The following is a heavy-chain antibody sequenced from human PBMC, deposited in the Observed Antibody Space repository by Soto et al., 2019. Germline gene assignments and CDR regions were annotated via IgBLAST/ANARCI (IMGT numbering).Heavy chain of an antibody. CDR1: GGSFSGYY. CDR3: AVGVGDIDY. CDR2: INHSGST. Sequence: PSETLSLTCAVYGGSFSGYYWSWIRQPPGKGLEWIGEINHSGSTNYNPSLKSRVTISVDTSKNQFSLKLSSVTAADTAVYYCAVGVGDIDYWGQGTLVTVSS. J-gene: IGHJ4*02. V-gene: IGHV4-34*01. D-gene: IGHD3-10*01.